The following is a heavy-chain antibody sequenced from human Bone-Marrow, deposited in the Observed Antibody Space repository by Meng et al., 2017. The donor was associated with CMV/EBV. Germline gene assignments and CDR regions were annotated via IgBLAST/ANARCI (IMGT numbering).Heavy chain of an antibody. J-gene: IGHJ3*02. CDR2: ISSSGSTI. CDR3: ARAIVGATLDAFDI. D-gene: IGHD1-26*01. CDR1: GFTFSSYE. V-gene: IGHV3-48*03. Sequence: GGSLRLSCAASGFTFSSYEMNWVRQAPGKGLEWVSYISSSGSTIYYADSVKGRFTISRDNAKNSLYLQMNSLRAEDTAVYYCARAIVGATLDAFDIWGQGTMVTVSS.